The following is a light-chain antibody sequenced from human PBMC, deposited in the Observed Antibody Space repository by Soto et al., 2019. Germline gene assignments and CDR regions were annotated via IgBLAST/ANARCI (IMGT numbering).Light chain of an antibody. Sequence: DIVLTQCPDTLSLSPGERATLSCRASQSVNGNDFAWYQQKPGQAPRLLIFGAFSRATGIPDKFSGSASGRDFTLTIDRLEPEDFAVYYCQQYGRSPLTFGGGTKVEIK. J-gene: IGKJ4*01. CDR2: GAF. V-gene: IGKV3-20*01. CDR3: QQYGRSPLT. CDR1: QSVNGND.